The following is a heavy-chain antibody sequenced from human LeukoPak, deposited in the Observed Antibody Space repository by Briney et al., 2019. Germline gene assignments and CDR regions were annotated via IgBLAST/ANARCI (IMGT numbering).Heavy chain of an antibody. D-gene: IGHD1-26*01. CDR1: GFTFDKYG. CDR3: AGAISKGAGIDP. J-gene: IGHJ5*02. V-gene: IGHV3-33*03. Sequence: PGGSLRLSCATSGFTFDKYGIHWVRQAPGKGLEWVAVIWHDGSRTHYADSLKGRFTISRDNSKDTAFLQMNSLTVEDTATYYCAGAISKGAGIDPWGQGTLVTVSS. CDR2: IWHDGSRT.